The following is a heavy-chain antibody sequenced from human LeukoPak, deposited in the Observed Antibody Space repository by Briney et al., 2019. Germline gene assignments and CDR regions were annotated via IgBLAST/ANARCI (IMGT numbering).Heavy chain of an antibody. Sequence: SETLSLTCTVSGGSISSYYWSWIRRPPGKGLEWIGYIYYSGSTNYNPSLKSRVTISVDTSKNQFSLKLSSVTAADTAVYYCARHYRLNWFDPWGQGTLVTVSS. CDR3: ARHYRLNWFDP. J-gene: IGHJ5*02. V-gene: IGHV4-59*08. CDR1: GGSISSYY. D-gene: IGHD4-11*01. CDR2: IYYSGST.